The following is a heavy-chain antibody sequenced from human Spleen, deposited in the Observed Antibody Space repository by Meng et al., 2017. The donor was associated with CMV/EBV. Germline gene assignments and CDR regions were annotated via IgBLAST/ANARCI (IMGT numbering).Heavy chain of an antibody. CDR1: GYTFYSYD. CDR3: AKGQGARPGAFDY. J-gene: IGHJ4*02. D-gene: IGHD6-6*01. V-gene: IGHV1-8*01. CDR2: MHPHSGNI. Sequence: KASGYTFYSYDINWVRQATGQGLEWMGWMHPHSGNIGSAQNFQGRVTMTRNTSISTAYMELSSLKSEDTAVYFCAKGQGARPGAFDYWGQGTLVTVSS.